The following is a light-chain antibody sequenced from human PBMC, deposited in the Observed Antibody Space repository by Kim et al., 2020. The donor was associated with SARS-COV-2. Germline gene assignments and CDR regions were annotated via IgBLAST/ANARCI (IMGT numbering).Light chain of an antibody. J-gene: IGLJ2*01. CDR1: NIGSKS. CDR2: YDS. Sequence: SYELTQPPSVSVAPGKTARITCGGKNIGSKSVHWYQQKPGQAPVVVIYYDSDRPSGIPERFSGSNSGNTATLTISRVEAGDEADYYCQVWDSSSDRVVFGGGTQLTVL. V-gene: IGLV3-21*04. CDR3: QVWDSSSDRVV.